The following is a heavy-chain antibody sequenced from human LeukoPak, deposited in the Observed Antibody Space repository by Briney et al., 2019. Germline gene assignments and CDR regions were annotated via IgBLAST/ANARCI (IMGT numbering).Heavy chain of an antibody. V-gene: IGHV1-69*08. D-gene: IGHD6-13*01. CDR2: IIPVLGTA. CDR1: GGTFNSYS. J-gene: IGHJ4*02. Sequence: SVKVSCKASGGTFNSYSISWVRQAPGQGLEWMGRIIPVLGTADYAQKFQGRVTITADRSTTTAYLELSSVISDDTAVYFCARDRSGSNWYSDYWGQGTLVTVSS. CDR3: ARDRSGSNWYSDY.